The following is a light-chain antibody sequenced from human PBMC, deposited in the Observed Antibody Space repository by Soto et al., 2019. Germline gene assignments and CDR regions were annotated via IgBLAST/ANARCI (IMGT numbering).Light chain of an antibody. CDR1: QSVSSNH. V-gene: IGKV3-20*01. CDR2: TAS. Sequence: IVLTQSPGTLSLSPGERATLSCRASQSVSSNHLAWYQQRPGQAPRLLIYTASTRATGIPDRFSGSESGTDFTLTITRLQPEDFAVYYCQQYGSSPITFGQGARLEIK. CDR3: QQYGSSPIT. J-gene: IGKJ5*01.